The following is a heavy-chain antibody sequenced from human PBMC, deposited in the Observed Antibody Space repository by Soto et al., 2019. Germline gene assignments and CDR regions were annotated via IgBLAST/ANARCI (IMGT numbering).Heavy chain of an antibody. D-gene: IGHD6-13*01. V-gene: IGHV1-69*13. Sequence: ASVKVSCKASGGTFSSYAISWVRQAPGQGLEWMGGIIPIFGTANYAQKFQGRVPITADESTSTAYMELSSLRSEDTAVYYCARSRIAAAGSGLENNWFDPWGQGTLVTVSS. CDR3: ARSRIAAAGSGLENNWFDP. CDR1: GGTFSSYA. CDR2: IIPIFGTA. J-gene: IGHJ5*02.